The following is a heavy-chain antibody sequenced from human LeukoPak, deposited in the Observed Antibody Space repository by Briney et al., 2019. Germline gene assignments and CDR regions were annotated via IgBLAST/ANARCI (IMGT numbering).Heavy chain of an antibody. V-gene: IGHV3-23*01. Sequence: PGGSLRLSCAASGFTFSSYSMSWVRQAPGKGLEWVSAISGSGGSTYYADSVKGRFTISRDNSKNTLYLQMNSLRAEDTAVYYCAKMGAGRRIVGMSAGQDYWGQGTLVTVSS. D-gene: IGHD1-26*01. J-gene: IGHJ4*02. CDR3: AKMGAGRRIVGMSAGQDY. CDR2: ISGSGGST. CDR1: GFTFSSYS.